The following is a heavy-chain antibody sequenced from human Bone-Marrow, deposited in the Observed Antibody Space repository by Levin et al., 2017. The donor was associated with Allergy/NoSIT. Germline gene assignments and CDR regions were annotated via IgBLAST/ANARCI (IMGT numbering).Heavy chain of an antibody. Sequence: ASVKVSCKDSGYTFTNYAVNWLRQAPGQGPEWMGWISTNTGIPRYAQGFRGRFVFSLDTSVNTANLQISSLKAEDTAVYYWARDRAVAGSKAMDVWGQGTTVTVSS. CDR1: GYTFTNYA. CDR2: ISTNTGIP. CDR3: ARDRAVAGSKAMDV. D-gene: IGHD6-19*01. V-gene: IGHV7-4-1*02. J-gene: IGHJ6*02.